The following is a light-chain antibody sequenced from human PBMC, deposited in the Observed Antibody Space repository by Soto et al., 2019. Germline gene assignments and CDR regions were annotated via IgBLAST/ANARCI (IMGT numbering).Light chain of an antibody. CDR3: TSYTSSSTYA. Sequence: QSALTQPASVSGSPGQSITIFCTGTSSDVGSYNYVSWYQQHPGRAPKLMIYDVSSRPSGVSNRFSGSKSGNTASLTISGLQAEDEADYFCTSYTSSSTYAFGTGTKLTVL. CDR2: DVS. CDR1: SSDVGSYNY. J-gene: IGLJ1*01. V-gene: IGLV2-14*03.